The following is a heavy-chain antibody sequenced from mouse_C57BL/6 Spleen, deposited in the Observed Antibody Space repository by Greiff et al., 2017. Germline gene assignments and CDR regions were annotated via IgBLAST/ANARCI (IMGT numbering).Heavy chain of an antibody. CDR2: ISPGSGST. CDR1: GYTFTSYW. D-gene: IGHD2-1*01. CDR3: ARYDGNYLYYFDY. J-gene: IGHJ2*01. Sequence: QVQLQQPGAELVKPGASVTMSCTASGYTFTSYWITWVTQTPGPGLAWICYISPGSGSTNYNEKFKRNATLTVDTSSSTAYMQLSSLTSEDSAVYYCARYDGNYLYYFDYWGQGTTLTVSS. V-gene: IGHV1-55*01.